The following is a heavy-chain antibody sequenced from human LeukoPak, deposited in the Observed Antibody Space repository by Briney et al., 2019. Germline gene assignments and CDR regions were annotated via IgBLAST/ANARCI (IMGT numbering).Heavy chain of an antibody. CDR3: ATSYGSGSYYTQSYYYYGMDV. V-gene: IGHV1-18*04. Sequence: ASVKVSCKASGYTFTSYGISWVRQAPGQGLEWMGWVSAYNGNTNYAQKLQGRVTMTTDTSTSTAYMELRSLRSDDTAVYYCATSYGSGSYYTQSYYYYGMDVWGKGTMVTVSS. J-gene: IGHJ6*04. CDR1: GYTFTSYG. D-gene: IGHD3-10*01. CDR2: VSAYNGNT.